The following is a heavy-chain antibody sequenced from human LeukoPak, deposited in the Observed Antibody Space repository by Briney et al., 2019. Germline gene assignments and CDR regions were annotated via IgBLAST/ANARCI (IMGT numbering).Heavy chain of an antibody. CDR2: IYTSGST. D-gene: IGHD3-3*01. V-gene: IGHV4-4*07. Sequence: SETLSLTCTVSGGSISSYYWSWIRQPAGKGLEWIGRIYTSGSTNYNPSLKSRVTMSVDTSKNQFSLKLSSVTAADTAVYYCMGLGVVMNFDYWGQGTLVTVSS. J-gene: IGHJ4*02. CDR1: GGSISSYY. CDR3: MGLGVVMNFDY.